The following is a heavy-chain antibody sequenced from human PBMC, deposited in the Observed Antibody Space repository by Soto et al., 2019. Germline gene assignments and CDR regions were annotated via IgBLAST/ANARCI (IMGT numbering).Heavy chain of an antibody. J-gene: IGHJ4*02. D-gene: IGHD2-2*01. V-gene: IGHV3-74*01. CDR1: GFTFGPFW. CDR3: ARVKLGYCISTSCYHDY. CDR2: INSDGSTI. Sequence: GGSLRLSCAASGFTFGPFWMHWVRQAPGKGLVWLSHINSDGSTIVYADSVKGRFTISRDNAKNSLYLQMNSLRAEDTAVYYCARVKLGYCISTSCYHDYWGQGTLVTVSS.